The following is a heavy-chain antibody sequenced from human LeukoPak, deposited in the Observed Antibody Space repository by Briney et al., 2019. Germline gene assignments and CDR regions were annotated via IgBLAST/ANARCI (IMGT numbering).Heavy chain of an antibody. CDR1: GFIVSSNY. CDR2: SYSGGST. CDR3: ARDRGVGFSDSSGYYWDDAFDI. V-gene: IGHV3-53*04. Sequence: GGSLRLSCAASGFIVSSNYINWVRQAPGKGLEWVSVSYSGGSTYYADSVKGRFTISRHNSKNTLYLQMNSLRAEDTAVYYCARDRGVGFSDSSGYYWDDAFDIWGQGTMVTVSS. J-gene: IGHJ3*02. D-gene: IGHD3-22*01.